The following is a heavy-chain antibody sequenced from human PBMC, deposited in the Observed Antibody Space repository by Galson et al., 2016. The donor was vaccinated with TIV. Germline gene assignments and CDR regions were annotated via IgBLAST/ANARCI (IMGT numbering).Heavy chain of an antibody. J-gene: IGHJ3*01. CDR3: ARMYCGADSSVGSFAV. V-gene: IGHV5-51*01. CDR1: GAFLTHYW. D-gene: IGHD2-21*02. Sequence: QSGAEVKKAGESLKISCKGSGAFLTHYWIGWVRQMPGKGLEWMGIIYPGDSETRVSPSFQGQVTISVDKSISTAYLQLSSLRASDTAVSYCARMYCGADSSVGSFAVWGQGTKVTVSS. CDR2: IYPGDSET.